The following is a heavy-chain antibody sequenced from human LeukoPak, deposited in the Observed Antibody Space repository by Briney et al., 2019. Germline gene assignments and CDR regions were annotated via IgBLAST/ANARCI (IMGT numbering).Heavy chain of an antibody. CDR3: ARRHRGSCYVDY. D-gene: IGHD2-15*01. J-gene: IGHJ4*02. V-gene: IGHV4-39*01. CDR1: GGSISSSSYY. Sequence: PSETLSLTCTVSGGSISSSSYYWGWIRQPPGKGLEWIGSIYYSGSTYYNPSLKSRVTISVDTSKNQFSLKLSSVTAADTAVYYCARRHRGSCYVDYWGQGTLVTVSS. CDR2: IYYSGST.